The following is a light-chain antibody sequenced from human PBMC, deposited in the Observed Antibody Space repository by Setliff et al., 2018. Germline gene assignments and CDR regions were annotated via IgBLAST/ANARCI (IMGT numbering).Light chain of an antibody. CDR1: GSDVGAYKF. J-gene: IGLJ1*01. CDR3: CSYAGYSYV. Sequence: QSVLTQPASVSGSPGQSIAVSCTGSGSDVGAYKFVSWYQQRPGKAPRLMIYDVSNRPSGVSDRFSGSKSGNTASLTISGLQAEDEADYYCCSYAGYSYVFGTGTKVTVL. CDR2: DVS. V-gene: IGLV2-14*01.